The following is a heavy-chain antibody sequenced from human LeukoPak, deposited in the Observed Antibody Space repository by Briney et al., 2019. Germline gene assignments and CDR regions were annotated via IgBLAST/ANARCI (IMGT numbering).Heavy chain of an antibody. CDR3: ARSPYYDISTGYSDAFDI. V-gene: IGHV3-23*01. Sequence: GSLRLSCAASGFTFSSHAMSWVRQAPGKGLEWVSAISGSGSTYYADSVKGRFTISRDNSKNTLYLQMNSLRAEDTAVYYCARSPYYDISTGYSDAFDIWGQGTMVTVSS. D-gene: IGHD3-9*01. J-gene: IGHJ3*02. CDR1: GFTFSSHA. CDR2: ISGSGST.